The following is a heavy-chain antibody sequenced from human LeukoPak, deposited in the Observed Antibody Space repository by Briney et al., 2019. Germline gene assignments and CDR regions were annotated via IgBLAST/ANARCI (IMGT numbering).Heavy chain of an antibody. CDR3: ARGIWVRKDRGYYFDY. CDR1: GFTFTNHA. J-gene: IGHJ4*02. V-gene: IGHV1-3*01. Sequence: GASVKVSCKAPGFTFTNHAMNWVRQAPGQRLEWMGWINAGNGNTKYSQRFQDRVTITRDTSANTAYMELSSLRSEDTAVYYCARGIWVRKDRGYYFDYWGQGTLVTVSS. D-gene: IGHD3-10*01. CDR2: INAGNGNT.